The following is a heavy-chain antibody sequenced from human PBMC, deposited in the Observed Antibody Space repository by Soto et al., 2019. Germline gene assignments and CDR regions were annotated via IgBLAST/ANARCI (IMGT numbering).Heavy chain of an antibody. V-gene: IGHV1-3*05. J-gene: IGHJ4*02. D-gene: IGHD6-19*01. Sequence: QVQLVQSGAEEKKPGASVKVSCKASGYTFTGYAMHWVRQAPGQRLEWMGWINAGNGNTKYSQKFQGRVTITRDTAASTAYMGLSSLRSEDTAVYYCARAVAVAAVFDYWGQGTLVTVSS. CDR2: INAGNGNT. CDR1: GYTFTGYA. CDR3: ARAVAVAAVFDY.